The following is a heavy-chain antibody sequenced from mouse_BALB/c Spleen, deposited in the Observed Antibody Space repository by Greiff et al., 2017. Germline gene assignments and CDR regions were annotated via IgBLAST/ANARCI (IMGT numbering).Heavy chain of an antibody. D-gene: IGHD2-1*01. CDR1: GYTFTSYW. J-gene: IGHJ2*01. V-gene: IGHV1S81*02. Sequence: VKLQQPGAELVKPGASVKLSCKASGYTFTSYWMHWVKQRPGQGLEWIGEINPSNGRTNYNEKFKSKATLTVDKSSSTAYMQLSSLTSEDSAVYYCAIYGNYGTGFDFDYWGQGTTLTVSS. CDR3: AIYGNYGTGFDFDY. CDR2: INPSNGRT.